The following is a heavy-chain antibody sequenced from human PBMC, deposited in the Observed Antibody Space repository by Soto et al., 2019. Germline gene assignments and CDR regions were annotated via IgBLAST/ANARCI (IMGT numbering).Heavy chain of an antibody. V-gene: IGHV1-69*13. CDR2: IIPIFGTA. CDR3: AREGCSGGSCYYFAY. Sequence: SVKVSCKASGGTFSSYAISWVRQAPGQGLEWMGGIIPIFGTANYAQKFQGRVTITADESTSTAYMELSSLRSEDTAVYYCAREGCSGGSCYYFAYWGQGTLVRVSS. CDR1: GGTFSSYA. J-gene: IGHJ4*02. D-gene: IGHD2-15*01.